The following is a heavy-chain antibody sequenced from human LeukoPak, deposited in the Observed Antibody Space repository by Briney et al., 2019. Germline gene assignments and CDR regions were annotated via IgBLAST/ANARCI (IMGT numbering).Heavy chain of an antibody. V-gene: IGHV3-33*01. J-gene: IGHJ4*02. CDR1: GFTFSSYG. Sequence: GGSLRLSCAASGFTFSSYGMHWVRQAPGKGLEWVAGLWNAGSNKYYADSVKGRFTISRDNSKSTLYLQMNSLRAEDTAVYFCARDLVRFDYWGQGTLATVSS. CDR2: LWNAGSNK. CDR3: ARDLVRFDY. D-gene: IGHD3-16*01.